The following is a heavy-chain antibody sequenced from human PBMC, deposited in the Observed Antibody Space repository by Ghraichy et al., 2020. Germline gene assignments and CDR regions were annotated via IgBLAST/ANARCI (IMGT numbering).Heavy chain of an antibody. CDR2: IKQDGSEK. V-gene: IGHV3-7*04. CDR1: GFTFSSNW. D-gene: IGHD3-3*01. CDR3: ARVTYYDFWSGHYAGYQYGMDV. Sequence: GGSLRLSCAASGFTFSSNWMSWVRQAPGKGLEWVANIKQDGSEKYYVDSVKGRFTISRDNAKNSLYLQMNSLRAEDTAVYYCARVTYYDFWSGHYAGYQYGMDVWGQGPTVTVSS. J-gene: IGHJ6*02.